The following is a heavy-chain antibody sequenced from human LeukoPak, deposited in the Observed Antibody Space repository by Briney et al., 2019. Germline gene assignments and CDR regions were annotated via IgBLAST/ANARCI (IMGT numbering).Heavy chain of an antibody. D-gene: IGHD4-23*01. CDR3: ARGGNFSWFDP. J-gene: IGHJ5*02. CDR2: IYYSGST. CDR1: GGSISSYY. Sequence: SETLSLTCTVSGGSISSYYWRWIRQPPGKGLEWIGYIYYSGSTNYNPSLKSRVTISVDTSKNQFSLKLSSVTAADTAVYYCARGGNFSWFDPWGQGTLVTVSS. V-gene: IGHV4-59*01.